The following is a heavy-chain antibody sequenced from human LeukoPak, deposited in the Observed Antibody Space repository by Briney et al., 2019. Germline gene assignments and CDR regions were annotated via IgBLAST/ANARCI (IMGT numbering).Heavy chain of an antibody. CDR1: GGSISSSSYY. Sequence: SETLSLTCTVSGGSISSSSYYWGWIRQPPGKGLEWIGSIYYSGSTYYNPSLKSRVTISVDTPKNQFSLKLSSVTAADTAVYYCARRSGGGDYWGQGTLVTVSS. J-gene: IGHJ4*02. V-gene: IGHV4-39*01. CDR3: ARRSGGGDY. CDR2: IYYSGST. D-gene: IGHD2-15*01.